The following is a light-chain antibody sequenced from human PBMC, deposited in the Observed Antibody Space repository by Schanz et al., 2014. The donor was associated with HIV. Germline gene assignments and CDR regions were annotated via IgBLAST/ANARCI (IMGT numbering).Light chain of an antibody. CDR2: YDS. Sequence: SYELTQPPSVSVAPGKTARITCGGNNIGSKSVHWYQQKPGQAPVLVIYYDSDRPSGIPERFSGSNSGNTATLTISRVEAGDEADYYCQVWDSRTDHYVFGGGTKVTVL. V-gene: IGLV3-21*04. J-gene: IGLJ1*01. CDR1: NIGSKS. CDR3: QVWDSRTDHYV.